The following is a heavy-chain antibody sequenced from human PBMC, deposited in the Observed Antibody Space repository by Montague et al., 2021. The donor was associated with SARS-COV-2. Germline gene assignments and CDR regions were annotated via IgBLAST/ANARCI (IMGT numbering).Heavy chain of an antibody. D-gene: IGHD3-10*01. CDR3: TRAVWGVQDY. Sequence: CAISGDSVASKKVRCKWKKQTPSRGLQWLVRTYYRSKWSNEYALSVKSRITITPDTSKNQLSLQLTSVTPEDTAVYYCTRAVWGVQDYWGQGSLVTVSS. J-gene: IGHJ4*02. CDR1: GDSVASKKVR. CDR2: TYYRSKWSN. V-gene: IGHV6-1*01.